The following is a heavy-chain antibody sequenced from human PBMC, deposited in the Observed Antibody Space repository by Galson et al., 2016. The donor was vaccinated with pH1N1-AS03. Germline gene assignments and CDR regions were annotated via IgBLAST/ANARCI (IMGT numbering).Heavy chain of an antibody. J-gene: IGHJ4*02. CDR2: IKVDGSEK. Sequence: PRLSCAASGFTFSSYWMSWVRQAPGKGLEWVANIKVDGSEKYYVDSVKGRFIISRDNTKNSLYLQVNSLRAEDTAVYYCARKRPTYFDYWGQGTLVTVSS. D-gene: IGHD2-21*01. V-gene: IGHV3-7*01. CDR1: GFTFSSYW. CDR3: ARKRPTYFDY.